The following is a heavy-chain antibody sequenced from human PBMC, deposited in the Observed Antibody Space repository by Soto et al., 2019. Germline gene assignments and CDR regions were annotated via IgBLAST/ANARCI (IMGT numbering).Heavy chain of an antibody. D-gene: IGHD3-3*01. V-gene: IGHV3-21*01. Sequence: GGSLRLSCAASGFTFSSYSMNWVRQAPGKGLEWVSSFSSSSSYIYYADSVKGRFTISRDNAKNSPYLQMNSLRAEDTAVYYCARGLYYDFWSGSETGIFQHWGQGTLVTVSS. CDR1: GFTFSSYS. CDR2: FSSSSSYI. CDR3: ARGLYYDFWSGSETGIFQH. J-gene: IGHJ1*01.